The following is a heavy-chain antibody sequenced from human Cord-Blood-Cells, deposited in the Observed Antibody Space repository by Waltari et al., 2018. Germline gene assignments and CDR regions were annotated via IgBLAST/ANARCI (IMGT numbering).Heavy chain of an antibody. CDR2: IKQDGSEK. CDR3: ARRSFLAGAFDI. D-gene: IGHD1-26*01. Sequence: EVQLVASGGGLVQPGGSLRLSCAASGFTVSSYWMSWVLQAPGKGLEWVANIKQDGSEKYYVDSVKGRFTISRDNAKNSLYLQMNSLRAEDTAVYYCARRSFLAGAFDIWGQGTMVTVSS. CDR1: GFTVSSYW. J-gene: IGHJ3*02. V-gene: IGHV3-7*01.